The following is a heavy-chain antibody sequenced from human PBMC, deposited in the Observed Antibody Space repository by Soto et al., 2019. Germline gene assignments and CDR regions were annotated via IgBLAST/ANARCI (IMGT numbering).Heavy chain of an antibody. D-gene: IGHD1-26*01. CDR3: ATLERIVGGTWDY. J-gene: IGHJ4*02. V-gene: IGHV3-72*01. CDR1: GFTFSDHY. CDR2: IRNRANSHTT. Sequence: EVQLVESGGGLVQPGGSLRLSCAASGFTFSDHYMDWVRQSPGKGLEWVGRIRNRANSHTTVYAASVKGRFTISRDDSKNSVFLEMNSLKIDDTAVYYCATLERIVGGTWDYWGQGTLVTVSS.